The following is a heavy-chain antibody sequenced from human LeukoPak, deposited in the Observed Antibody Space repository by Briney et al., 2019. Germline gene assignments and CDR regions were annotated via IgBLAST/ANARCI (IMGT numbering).Heavy chain of an antibody. J-gene: IGHJ5*02. CDR3: ARDRSYGDYSYYPNWFDP. D-gene: IGHD4-17*01. CDR2: IWYDGSNK. CDR1: GFTFSSYG. Sequence: PGGSLRLSCAASGFTFSSYGMRWVRQAPGKGLEWVAVIWYDGSNKYYADSVKGRFTISRDNSKNTLYLQMNSLRAEDTAVYYCARDRSYGDYSYYPNWFDPWGQGTLVTVSS. V-gene: IGHV3-33*01.